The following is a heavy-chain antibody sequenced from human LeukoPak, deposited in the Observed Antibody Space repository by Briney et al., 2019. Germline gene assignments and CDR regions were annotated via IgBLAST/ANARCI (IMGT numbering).Heavy chain of an antibody. V-gene: IGHV4-61*01. CDR3: ARSAYSYGHYWYFDL. Sequence: SQTLSLTCAISGDGVSSNNSTCSWIRQSPGKGLEWIGYIYNSGSTNYNPSLKSRVTISVDTSKNQFSLKLSSVTAADTAVYYCARSAYSYGHYWYFDLWGRGTLVTVSS. J-gene: IGHJ2*01. CDR2: IYNSGST. D-gene: IGHD5-18*01. CDR1: GDGVSSNNST.